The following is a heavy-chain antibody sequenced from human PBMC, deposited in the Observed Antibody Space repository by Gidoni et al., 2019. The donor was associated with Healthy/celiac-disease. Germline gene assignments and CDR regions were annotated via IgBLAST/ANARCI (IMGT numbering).Heavy chain of an antibody. CDR2: INHSGST. Sequence: QVQLQQWGAGLLKPSETLSLTCAVYGGSFSGYYWSWIRQPPGKGLEWIGEINHSGSTNYNPSLKSRVTISVDTSKNQFSLKLSSVTAADTAVYYCARGRGYSGYDRRGYYYYYMDVWGKGTTVTVSS. CDR1: GGSFSGYY. D-gene: IGHD5-12*01. V-gene: IGHV4-34*01. CDR3: ARGRGYSGYDRRGYYYYYMDV. J-gene: IGHJ6*03.